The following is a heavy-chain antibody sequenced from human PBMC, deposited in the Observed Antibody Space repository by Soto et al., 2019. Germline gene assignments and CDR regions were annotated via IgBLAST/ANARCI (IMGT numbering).Heavy chain of an antibody. CDR1: GFTFSNSW. Sequence: GGSLRLSCAASGFTFSNSWMHWVRQVSGKGLEWVSRINADGTSTSYADSAKGRFTISRDNAKSTLYLHVNSLRAEDTAVYYCVKVLARGVGVPRFYFDSWGQGALVTVSS. D-gene: IGHD2-2*01. CDR2: INADGTST. V-gene: IGHV3-74*01. CDR3: VKVLARGVGVPRFYFDS. J-gene: IGHJ4*02.